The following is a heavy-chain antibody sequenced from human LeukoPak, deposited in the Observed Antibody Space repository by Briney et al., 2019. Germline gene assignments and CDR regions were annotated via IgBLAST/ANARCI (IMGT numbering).Heavy chain of an antibody. Sequence: ASVKVSCKASGYTFTSYGISWVRQAPGQGLEWMGWISAYNGNTNYAQKLQGRVTMTTDTSTCTAYMELRSLRSDDTAVYYCARTYYYDSSGWPHDYWGQGTLVTVSS. V-gene: IGHV1-18*01. CDR3: ARTYYYDSSGWPHDY. CDR1: GYTFTSYG. J-gene: IGHJ4*02. D-gene: IGHD3-22*01. CDR2: ISAYNGNT.